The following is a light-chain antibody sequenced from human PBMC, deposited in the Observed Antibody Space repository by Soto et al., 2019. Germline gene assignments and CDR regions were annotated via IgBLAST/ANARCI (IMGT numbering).Light chain of an antibody. Sequence: QSLLTQPPSVSGAPGQRVTISCTGSSSNIGAGYDVHWYQQLPGRAPKLLIYGATHRPSGVPERFSASRSGSSASLAITGLQAEDESFYYCQSFDTGLTGALFGGGTKLTVL. CDR2: GAT. J-gene: IGLJ2*01. V-gene: IGLV1-40*01. CDR3: QSFDTGLTGAL. CDR1: SSNIGAGYD.